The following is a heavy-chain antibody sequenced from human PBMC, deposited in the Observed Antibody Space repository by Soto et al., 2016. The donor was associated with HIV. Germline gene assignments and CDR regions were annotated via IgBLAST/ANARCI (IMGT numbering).Heavy chain of an antibody. Sequence: QVQLQESGPGLVKPSQTLSLTCTVSGGSISSGSYYWSWIRQPAGKGLEWIGRIYTSGSTNYNPSLKSRVTISVDTSKNQFSLKLSSVTAADTAVYYCAREHDFWSGYYYFDYWGQGTLVHRLL. CDR1: GGSISSGSYY. CDR2: IYTSGST. J-gene: IGHJ4*02. V-gene: IGHV4-61*02. CDR3: AREHDFWSGYYYFDY. D-gene: IGHD3-3*01.